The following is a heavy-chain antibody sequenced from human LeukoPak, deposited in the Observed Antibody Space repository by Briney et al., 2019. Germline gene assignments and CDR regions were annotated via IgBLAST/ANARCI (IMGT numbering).Heavy chain of an antibody. D-gene: IGHD3-22*01. CDR1: GYSISSGYY. V-gene: IGHV4-38-2*02. Sequence: PSETLSLTCTVSGYSISSGYYWGWIRRPPGKGLEWIGSIYHSGSTYYNPSLKSRVTISVDTSKNQFSLKLSSVTAADTAVYYCAREADYYDSSGKAWGQGTLVTVSS. CDR2: IYHSGST. J-gene: IGHJ5*02. CDR3: AREADYYDSSGKA.